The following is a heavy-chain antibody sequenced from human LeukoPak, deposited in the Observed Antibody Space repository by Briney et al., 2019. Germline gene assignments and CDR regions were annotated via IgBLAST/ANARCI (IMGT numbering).Heavy chain of an antibody. D-gene: IGHD3-9*01. Sequence: ASVKVSCKASGYTFTSYYMHWVRQAPGQGLEWMGIINPSGGSTSYAQKFQGRVTMTRDTSTSTVYMELSSLRSGDTAVYYCARDRPPLLRYFDWRGAFDIWGQGTMVTVSS. CDR3: ARDRPPLLRYFDWRGAFDI. CDR2: INPSGGST. CDR1: GYTFTSYY. J-gene: IGHJ3*02. V-gene: IGHV1-46*01.